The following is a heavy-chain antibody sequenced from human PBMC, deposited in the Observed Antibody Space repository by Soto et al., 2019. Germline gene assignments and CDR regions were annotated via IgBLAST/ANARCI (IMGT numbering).Heavy chain of an antibody. J-gene: IGHJ4*02. Sequence: QVQLVESGGGVVQPGTSLRLSCAASRLTFSTYDMHWVRQAPGKGLEWVALIWSDASREFYADSVKGRFTISRDNANNSLYLQMNSLRAEDTATYYCVRDGLDYYDTERLYFDKWGQGTLVTVSS. D-gene: IGHD3-22*01. CDR3: VRDGLDYYDTERLYFDK. V-gene: IGHV3-33*01. CDR1: RLTFSTYD. CDR2: IWSDASRE.